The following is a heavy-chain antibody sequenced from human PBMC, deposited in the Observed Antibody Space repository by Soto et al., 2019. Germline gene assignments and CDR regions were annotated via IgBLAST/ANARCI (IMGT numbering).Heavy chain of an antibody. Sequence: PSETLSLTCTVSGGSISSGGYYWSWIRQHPGKGLEWIGYIYYSGSTYYNPSLKSRVTISVDTSKNQFSLKLSSVTAADTAVYYCARANETSAYDFWSGSAGWFDPWGQGTLVTVSS. CDR2: IYYSGST. J-gene: IGHJ5*02. CDR1: GGSISSGGYY. CDR3: ARANETSAYDFWSGSAGWFDP. D-gene: IGHD3-3*01. V-gene: IGHV4-31*03.